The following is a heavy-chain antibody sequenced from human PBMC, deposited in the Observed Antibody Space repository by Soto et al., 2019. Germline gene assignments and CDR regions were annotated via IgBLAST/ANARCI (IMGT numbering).Heavy chain of an antibody. CDR1: GGSISNYY. D-gene: IGHD3-10*01. CDR2: VSQSGNT. J-gene: IGHJ5*02. V-gene: IGHV4-59*12. CDR3: AREVPGLREVNRNWFDP. Sequence: SLTCTVSGGSISNYYWTWIRQPPGKGLEWIGEVSQSGNTNYNPSLMSRLTISVDKSKNQFSLRLTYVTAADTGIYYCAREVPGLREVNRNWFDPWGQGTLVTVSS.